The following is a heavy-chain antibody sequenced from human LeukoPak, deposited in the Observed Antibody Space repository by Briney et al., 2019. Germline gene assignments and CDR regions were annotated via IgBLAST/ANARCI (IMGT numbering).Heavy chain of an antibody. J-gene: IGHJ4*02. V-gene: IGHV3-7*03. CDR1: GFSFSNYW. D-gene: IGHD6-13*01. CDR2: INGDGSHS. Sequence: GGTLRLSCAASGFSFSNYWMTWVRQAPGKGLERVADINGDGSHSYCVDSVKGRFTLSRDNAKNSLFLQMNSLRAEDTAVYYCVKNSGWYCLDYWGQGTLVTVSS. CDR3: VKNSGWYCLDY.